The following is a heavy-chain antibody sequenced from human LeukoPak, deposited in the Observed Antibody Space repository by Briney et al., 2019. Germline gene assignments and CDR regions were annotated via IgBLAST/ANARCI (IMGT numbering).Heavy chain of an antibody. CDR2: IYYSGGT. D-gene: IGHD3-3*01. V-gene: IGHV4-59*08. J-gene: IGHJ3*02. CDR1: GGSISSYY. CDR3: ARLSPTISSEAFDI. Sequence: SETLSLTCTVSGGSISSYYWSWIRQPPGKGLEWIGYIYYSGGTNYNPSLKSRVTISVDTSKNQFSLKLSSVTAADTAVYYCARLSPTISSEAFDIWGQGTMVTVSS.